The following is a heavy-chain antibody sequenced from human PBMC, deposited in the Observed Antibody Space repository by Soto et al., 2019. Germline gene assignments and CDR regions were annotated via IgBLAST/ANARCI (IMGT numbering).Heavy chain of an antibody. CDR3: ARWDSDGYNPYFDY. D-gene: IGHD5-12*01. CDR2: INAGNGNT. J-gene: IGHJ4*02. Sequence: ASVKVSCKASGYTFTSYAMHWVRQAPGQRLEWMGWINAGNGNTKYSQKFQGRVTITRDTSASTAYMELNSLRDEDTAVYYCARWDSDGYNPYFDYWGQGTLVTVSS. V-gene: IGHV1-3*01. CDR1: GYTFTSYA.